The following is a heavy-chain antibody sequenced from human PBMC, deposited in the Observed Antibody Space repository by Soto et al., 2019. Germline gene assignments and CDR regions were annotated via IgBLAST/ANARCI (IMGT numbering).Heavy chain of an antibody. Sequence: PGGSLRLSCAASGFTFSSYAMSWVRQAPGKGLEWVSAISGSGGSTYYADSVKGRFTISRDNSKNTLYLQMNSLRAEDTAVYYCAKDAAGMVEPRSGAFDIWGQGTMVTVSS. CDR2: ISGSGGST. V-gene: IGHV3-23*01. CDR1: GFTFSSYA. D-gene: IGHD6-19*01. CDR3: AKDAAGMVEPRSGAFDI. J-gene: IGHJ3*02.